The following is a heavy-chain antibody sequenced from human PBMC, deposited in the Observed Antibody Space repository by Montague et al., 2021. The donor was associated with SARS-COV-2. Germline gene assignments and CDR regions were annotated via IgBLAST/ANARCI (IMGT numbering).Heavy chain of an antibody. D-gene: IGHD2-15*01. J-gene: IGHJ5*02. CDR2: IYYSGST. CDR3: ARHVIRVGHVVVVALNWFDP. CDR1: GGSISSSSYY. Sequence: SETLSLTCTVSGGSISSSSYYWGWIRQPPGKGLEWTGSIYYSGSTYYNPSLKSRVTISVDTSKNQFSLKLSSVTAADTAVYYCARHVIRVGHVVVVALNWFDPWGQGTLVTVSS. V-gene: IGHV4-39*01.